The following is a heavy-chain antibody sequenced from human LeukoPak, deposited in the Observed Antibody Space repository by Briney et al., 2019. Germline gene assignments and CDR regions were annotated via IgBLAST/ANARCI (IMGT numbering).Heavy chain of an antibody. V-gene: IGHV1-2*02. Sequence: ASVKVSCKASGYTFTGYYMHWVRQAPGQGLEWMGWINPNSGGTNYAQKFQGRVTMTGDTSLSTAYMELSRLRSDDTAVYYCAGLGSTVKGRIDPWGQGTSVTVSS. D-gene: IGHD5/OR15-5a*01. J-gene: IGHJ5*02. CDR2: INPNSGGT. CDR3: AGLGSTVKGRIDP. CDR1: GYTFTGYY.